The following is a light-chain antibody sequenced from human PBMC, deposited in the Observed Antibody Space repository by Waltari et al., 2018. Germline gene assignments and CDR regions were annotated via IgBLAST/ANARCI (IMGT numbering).Light chain of an antibody. J-gene: IGLJ3*02. CDR1: SSDIWSYNL. Sequence: QSALTQPASVSGSPGQSITISCTGTSSDIWSYNLVSWYQQHPGKAPKLIIYEVTHRPSGVSNRFSGAKSGNTASLTISGLQAEDEADYYCSSNAGTDALFGGGTKLTVL. V-gene: IGLV2-23*02. CDR2: EVT. CDR3: SSNAGTDAL.